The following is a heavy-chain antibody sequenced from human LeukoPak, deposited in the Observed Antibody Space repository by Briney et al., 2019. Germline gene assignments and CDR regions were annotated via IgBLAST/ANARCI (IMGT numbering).Heavy chain of an antibody. CDR2: IYTDGST. D-gene: IGHD4-23*01. CDR3: ARSPPPTLVTQFEFYFDH. J-gene: IGHJ4*02. Sequence: SETLSLTCTVSGGSISSYYWSWIRQPPGKGLEWIGYIYTDGSTNYNPSLESRVAISVDTSKNQFSLKLNSVTAADTAVYYCARSPPPTLVTQFEFYFDHWGQGTLVTVSS. V-gene: IGHV4-4*09. CDR1: GGSISSYY.